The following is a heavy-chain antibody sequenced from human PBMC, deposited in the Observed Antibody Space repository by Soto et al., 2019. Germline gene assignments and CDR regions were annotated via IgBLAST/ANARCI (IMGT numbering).Heavy chain of an antibody. J-gene: IGHJ4*02. D-gene: IGHD3-10*01. CDR3: SRSPEVGVRGAY. CDR1: GFTFSNYW. Sequence: VQLVESGGGLVQPGGSLRLSCAASGFTFSNYWMHWVRQGPGKGLVWVSRINSDGSSSTYADSVKGRFTISRDNAKNSLYLQMNSLRAEDTAVYYCSRSPEVGVRGAYWGQGTLVTVSS. CDR2: INSDGSSS. V-gene: IGHV3-74*01.